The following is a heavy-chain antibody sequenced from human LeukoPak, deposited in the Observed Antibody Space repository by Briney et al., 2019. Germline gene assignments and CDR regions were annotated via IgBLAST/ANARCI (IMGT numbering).Heavy chain of an antibody. V-gene: IGHV4-4*09. J-gene: IGHJ4*02. CDR3: ARLGFDLWSGYPSNFFDY. D-gene: IGHD3-3*01. CDR1: GGSISSYY. CDR2: IYTSGST. Sequence: KSSETLSLTCTVSGGSISSYYWSWIRQPPGKGLEWIGYIYTSGSTNYNPSLESRVTISVDTSKNQFSLKLSSVTAADTAVYYCARLGFDLWSGYPSNFFDYWGQGTLVTVSS.